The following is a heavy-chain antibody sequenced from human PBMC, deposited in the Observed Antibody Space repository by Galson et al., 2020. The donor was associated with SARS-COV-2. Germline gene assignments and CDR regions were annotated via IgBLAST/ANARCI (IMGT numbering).Heavy chain of an antibody. CDR1: GGSISSYY. D-gene: IGHD4-4*01. J-gene: IGHJ3*02. CDR2: VYNTGST. CDR3: ARDPTMTTVITHAFDI. V-gene: IGHV4-4*09. Sequence: SSETLSLTCTVSGGSISSYYWSWIRQPPGKGLEWIGYVYNTGSTRYNPSLKSRVVISVDMSKNQFSLELSSVTAADTAMYFCARDPTMTTVITHAFDIWGQGTMVTVAS.